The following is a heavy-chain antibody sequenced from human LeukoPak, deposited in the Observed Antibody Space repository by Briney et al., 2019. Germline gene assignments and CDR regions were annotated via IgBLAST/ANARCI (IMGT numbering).Heavy chain of an antibody. Sequence: PGGSLRLSCAASGFTFTSYEMHWVRQAPGKGLEWVSYISSSRSTMYYADSVKGRFTISRDNAKNSLYLQMNSLRSEDTAVYYCARQIWFDPWGQGTLVTVSS. CDR2: ISSSRSTM. V-gene: IGHV3-48*03. CDR3: ARQIWFDP. CDR1: GFTFTSYE. J-gene: IGHJ5*02.